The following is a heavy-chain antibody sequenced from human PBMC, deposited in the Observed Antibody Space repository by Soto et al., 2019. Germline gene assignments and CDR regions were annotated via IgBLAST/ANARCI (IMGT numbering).Heavy chain of an antibody. J-gene: IGHJ4*02. CDR1: GFTFSSYA. V-gene: IGHV3-30-3*01. CDR2: ISYDGSNK. D-gene: IGHD3-22*01. CDR3: ARQAYYDSSGYYQYYFDY. Sequence: GGSLRLSCAASGFTFSSYAMHWVRQAPGKGLEWVAVISYDGSNKYYADSVKGRFTISRDNSKNTRYLQMNSLRAEDTGVYYCARQAYYDSSGYYQYYFDYLGQPTLVTVSS.